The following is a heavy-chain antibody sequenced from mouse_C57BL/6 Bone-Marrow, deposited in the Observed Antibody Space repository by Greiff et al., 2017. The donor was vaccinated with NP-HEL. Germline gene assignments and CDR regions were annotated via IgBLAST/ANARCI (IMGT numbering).Heavy chain of an antibody. D-gene: IGHD2-3*01. Sequence: VQLQQSDAELVKPGASVKLSCKVSGYTFTDYTIHWMKQRPEQGLEWIGYINPSDGSTKYNEKFKGKATLTADKSSSTAYMQLNSLTSEDSAVYFCARWDGYYDWFANWGQGTLVTVTA. V-gene: IGHV1-78*01. CDR2: INPSDGST. CDR3: ARWDGYYDWFAN. J-gene: IGHJ3*01. CDR1: GYTFTDYT.